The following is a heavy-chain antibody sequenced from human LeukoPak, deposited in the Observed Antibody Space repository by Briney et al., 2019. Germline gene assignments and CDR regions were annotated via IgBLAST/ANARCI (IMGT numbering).Heavy chain of an antibody. V-gene: IGHV4-38-2*02. Sequence: SETPSLTFTVSGYSISSGYYWGWIRQPPGKGLEWIGSIYHSGSTYYNPSLKSRVTISVDTSKNQFSLKLSSVTAADTAVYYCARMYSSSPLWGWFDPWGQGTLVTVSS. CDR3: ARMYSSSPLWGWFDP. J-gene: IGHJ5*02. D-gene: IGHD6-13*01. CDR2: IYHSGST. CDR1: GYSISSGYY.